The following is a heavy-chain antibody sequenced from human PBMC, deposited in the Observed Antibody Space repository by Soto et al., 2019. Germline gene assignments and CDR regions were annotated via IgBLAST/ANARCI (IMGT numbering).Heavy chain of an antibody. Sequence: GGSLRLSCAASGVTFSSYWMSWVRQAPGKGLEWVANIKQDGGEKYYVDSVKGRFTISRDNAKNSLYLQMNSLRAEDTAVYYCARDLGATIADTINWFDPWGQGTLVTVSS. D-gene: IGHD3-16*01. CDR3: ARDLGATIADTINWFDP. CDR1: GVTFSSYW. J-gene: IGHJ5*02. V-gene: IGHV3-7*03. CDR2: IKQDGGEK.